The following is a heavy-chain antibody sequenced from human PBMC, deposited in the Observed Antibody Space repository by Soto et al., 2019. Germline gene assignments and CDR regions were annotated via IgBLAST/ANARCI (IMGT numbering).Heavy chain of an antibody. J-gene: IGHJ3*01. V-gene: IGHV3-23*01. CDR2: IRDSGDRT. Sequence: EVQLMESGGGLVQPGGSLRLSCASSGCTLSMSSVNWVRQAPGKGLEWVSYIRDSGDRTYYADSVKGRFTISRDRSKNTVFLQMDSLRAEDTAVYYCAKDRGIIVKAGDAFDGWGQGTKVTVSS. CDR1: GCTLSMSS. CDR3: AKDRGIIVKAGDAFDG. D-gene: IGHD3-16*02.